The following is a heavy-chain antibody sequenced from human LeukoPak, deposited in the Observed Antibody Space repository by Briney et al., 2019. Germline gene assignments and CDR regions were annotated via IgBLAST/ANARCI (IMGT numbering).Heavy chain of an antibody. CDR2: ISGSGGST. Sequence: GGALRLSCAASGFTFSSYAMSWVRQAPGKGLEWVSAISGSGGSTYYADSVKGRFTISRDNSKNTLYLQMNSLRAEDTAVYYCAKDREVAGTFDYWGQGTLVTVSS. CDR3: AKDREVAGTFDY. D-gene: IGHD6-19*01. V-gene: IGHV3-23*01. J-gene: IGHJ4*02. CDR1: GFTFSSYA.